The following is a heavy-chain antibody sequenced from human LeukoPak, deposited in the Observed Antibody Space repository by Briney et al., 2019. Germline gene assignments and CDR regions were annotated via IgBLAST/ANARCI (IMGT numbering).Heavy chain of an antibody. CDR1: GFTFSSYS. Sequence: PGRSLRLSCAASGFTFSSYSMNWVRQAPGKGLEWVSYISSRSSTIYYADSVKGRFTISRDNAKNSVYLQMNSLRAEDTAVYYCAREDYGDPQFDYWGQGTLVTVSS. V-gene: IGHV3-48*01. CDR2: ISSRSSTI. D-gene: IGHD4-17*01. CDR3: AREDYGDPQFDY. J-gene: IGHJ4*02.